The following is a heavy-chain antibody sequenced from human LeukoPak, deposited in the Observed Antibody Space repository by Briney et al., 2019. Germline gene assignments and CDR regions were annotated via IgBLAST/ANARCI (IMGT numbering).Heavy chain of an antibody. Sequence: SVKVSCKASGGTFSSYAISWVRQAHGQGLEWMGGIIPIFGTANYAQKFQGRVTITTDESTSTAYMELSSLRSEDTAVYYCARSSIEMATINAYWGQGTLVTVSS. V-gene: IGHV1-69*05. CDR2: IIPIFGTA. J-gene: IGHJ4*02. D-gene: IGHD5-24*01. CDR1: GGTFSSYA. CDR3: ARSSIEMATINAY.